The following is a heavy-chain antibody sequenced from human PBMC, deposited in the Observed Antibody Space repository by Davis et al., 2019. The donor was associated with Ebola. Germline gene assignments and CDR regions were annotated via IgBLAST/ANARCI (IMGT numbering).Heavy chain of an antibody. J-gene: IGHJ5*02. CDR2: ISYDGSNK. V-gene: IGHV3-30*03. D-gene: IGHD3-10*01. CDR3: ARDAISGGFDP. Sequence: PGGSLRLSCAASGFTFSSYGMHWVRQAPGKGLEWVAVISYDGSNKYYADSVKGRFTISRHNSKNTLYLQMNSLRAEDTAVYYCARDAISGGFDPWGQGTLVTVSS. CDR1: GFTFSSYG.